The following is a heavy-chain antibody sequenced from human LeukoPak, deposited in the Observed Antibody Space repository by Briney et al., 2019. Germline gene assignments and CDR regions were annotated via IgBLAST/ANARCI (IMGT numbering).Heavy chain of an antibody. D-gene: IGHD3-22*01. CDR3: ARENYYDGSGSPSASAPVDH. V-gene: IGHV3-30*04. CDR1: GFTFSSYA. CDR2: ISYDGSNK. J-gene: IGHJ4*02. Sequence: GGSLRLSCAASGFTFSSYAMHWVRQAPGKGLEWVAVISYDGSNKYYADSVKGRFTISRDNSKNTPYLQMNSLRAEDTAVYYCARENYYDGSGSPSASAPVDHWGQGTLVTVSS.